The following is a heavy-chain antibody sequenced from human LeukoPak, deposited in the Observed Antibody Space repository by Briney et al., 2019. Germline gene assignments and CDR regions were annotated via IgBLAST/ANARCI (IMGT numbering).Heavy chain of an antibody. CDR2: IYYSGST. V-gene: IGHV4-61*05. CDR3: ARQTFARYFDY. CDR1: GGSISSSSYY. Sequence: SETLSLTCTVSGGSISSSSYYWGWIRQPPGKGLEWIGYIYYSGSTNYNPSLKSRVTISVDTSKNQFSLKLSSVTAADTAVHYCARQTFARYFDYWGQGTLVTVSS. J-gene: IGHJ4*02.